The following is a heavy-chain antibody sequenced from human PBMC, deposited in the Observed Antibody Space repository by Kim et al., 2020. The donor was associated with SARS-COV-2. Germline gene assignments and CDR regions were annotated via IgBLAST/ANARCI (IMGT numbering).Heavy chain of an antibody. V-gene: IGHV3-33*01. CDR2: IWYDGSNK. CDR3: ARVGFVGSYGYTEDDY. Sequence: GGSLRLSCAASGFTFSSYGMHWVRQAPGKGLEWVAVIWYDGSNKYYADSVKGRFTISRDNSKNTLYLQMNSLRAEDTAVYYCARVGFVGSYGYTEDDYWGQGTLVTVSS. J-gene: IGHJ4*02. D-gene: IGHD5-18*01. CDR1: GFTFSSYG.